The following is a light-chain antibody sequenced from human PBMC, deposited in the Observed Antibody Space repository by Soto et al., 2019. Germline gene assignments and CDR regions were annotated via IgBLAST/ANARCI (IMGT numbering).Light chain of an antibody. CDR3: RSYTSISNYV. Sequence: QSVLTQPASVSGSPGQSITISCTGTSSDVGGYNFVSWYQQHPGKAPKLMIYDVRNRPSGVSNRLSGSKSVNTAPLTLSGLKAEDEADYYCRSYTSISNYVCGSGTKITVL. CDR1: SSDVGGYNF. J-gene: IGLJ1*01. V-gene: IGLV2-14*01. CDR2: DVR.